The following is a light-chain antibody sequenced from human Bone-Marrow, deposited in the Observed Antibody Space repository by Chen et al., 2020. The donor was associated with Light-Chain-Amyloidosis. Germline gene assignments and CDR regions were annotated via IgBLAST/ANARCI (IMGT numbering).Light chain of an antibody. CDR1: QSLLHSNGYNY. V-gene: IGKV2-28*01. CDR3: MQALQTPFT. J-gene: IGKJ3*01. Sequence: DIVMTQSPPSLPVTPGEPASIACRSSQSLLHSNGYNYLDWYLQKPGQSPQLLIYLGSNRASGVPDRFSGSGSGTDFTLKISGVEAEEVGVYYCMQALQTPFTFGRGTKVDIK. CDR2: LGS.